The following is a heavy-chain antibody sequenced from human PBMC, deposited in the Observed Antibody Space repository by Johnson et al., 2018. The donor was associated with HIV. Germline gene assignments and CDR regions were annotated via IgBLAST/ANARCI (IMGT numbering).Heavy chain of an antibody. CDR1: GFTFTNYA. J-gene: IGHJ3*02. V-gene: IGHV3-30-3*01. D-gene: IGHD4-17*01. Sequence: QVQLVESGGGVVQPGRSLRLSCAASGFTFTNYAMYWVRQAPGKGLEWVALISYDGSNKYYADSVKGRFTISRDNSKNTLYLQMNSLRAEDTAVYYCARDSTAGPDKGLDYVGAFDIWGQGTMVTVSS. CDR3: ARDSTAGPDKGLDYVGAFDI. CDR2: ISYDGSNK.